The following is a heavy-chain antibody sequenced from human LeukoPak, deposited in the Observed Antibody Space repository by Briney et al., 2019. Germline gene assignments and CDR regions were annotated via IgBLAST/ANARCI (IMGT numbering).Heavy chain of an antibody. V-gene: IGHV4-59*11. Sequence: PSETLSLTCEVSGGSISSHYWTWIRQSPGKGLEWIGNVYKSGSTKYHSSLQSRVTISIDTSKNQFAPKLRSVTAADTAVYFCARERCSSVSCFGDMDVWGKGTAVTVS. CDR2: VYKSGST. CDR1: GGSISSHY. D-gene: IGHD2-2*01. CDR3: ARERCSSVSCFGDMDV. J-gene: IGHJ6*03.